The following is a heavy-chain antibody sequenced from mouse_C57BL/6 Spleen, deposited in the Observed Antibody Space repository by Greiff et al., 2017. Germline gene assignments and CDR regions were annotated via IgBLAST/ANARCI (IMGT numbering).Heavy chain of an antibody. CDR2: INPNYGST. CDR3: ACCRNYDGGSSLYFDY. CDR1: GYSFTDYN. V-gene: IGHV1-39*01. J-gene: IGHJ2*01. D-gene: IGHD1-1*01. Sequence: VQLQQSGPELVKPGASVKISCKASGYSFTDYNMNWVKQSHGKSLEWMGVINPNYGSTSYNQNFKGKATLTVDQSSSTAYMQLYSLTSEDSAVYYCACCRNYDGGSSLYFDYWGQGTTLTVSS.